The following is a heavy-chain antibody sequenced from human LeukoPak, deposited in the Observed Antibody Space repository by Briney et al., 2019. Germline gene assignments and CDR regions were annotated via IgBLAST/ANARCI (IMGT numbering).Heavy chain of an antibody. CDR3: ARYDYYDSSGYKIAEYFQH. J-gene: IGHJ1*01. CDR1: GFTFSNYA. D-gene: IGHD3-22*01. CDR2: INSDGSST. V-gene: IGHV3-74*01. Sequence: GGSLRLSCAASGFTFSNYAMNWVRQAPGKGLVWVSRINSDGSSTSYADSVKGRFTISRDNAKNTLYLQMNSLRAEDTAVYYCARYDYYDSSGYKIAEYFQHWGQGTLVTVSS.